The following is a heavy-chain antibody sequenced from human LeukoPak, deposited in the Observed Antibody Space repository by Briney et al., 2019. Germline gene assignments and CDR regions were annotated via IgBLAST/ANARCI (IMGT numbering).Heavy chain of an antibody. CDR3: ARGYYGSGSYYILDNWFDP. D-gene: IGHD3-10*01. CDR2: IYYSGST. J-gene: IGHJ5*02. CDR1: GYSISSGYY. V-gene: IGHV4-38-2*02. Sequence: PSETLSLTCTVSGYSISSGYYWGWIRQPPGKGLEWIGSIYYSGSTYYNPSLKSRVTISVDTSKNQFSLKLSSVTAADTAVYYCARGYYGSGSYYILDNWFDPWGQGTLVTVSS.